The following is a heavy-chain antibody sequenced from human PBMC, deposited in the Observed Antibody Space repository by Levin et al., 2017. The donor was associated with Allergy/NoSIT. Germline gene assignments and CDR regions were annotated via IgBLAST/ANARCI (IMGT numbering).Heavy chain of an antibody. Sequence: ASVKVSCETSGDTLSTYLINWVRQAPGQGLEWMGGTIPTFGTANYAQKFQGRVTITADKSTNTAYMELSSLRSEDTAVYYCATGRGGYSYGYALYWGQGTLVTVSS. J-gene: IGHJ4*02. CDR1: GDTLSTYL. CDR3: ATGRGGYSYGYALY. V-gene: IGHV1-69*06. D-gene: IGHD5-18*01. CDR2: TIPTFGTA.